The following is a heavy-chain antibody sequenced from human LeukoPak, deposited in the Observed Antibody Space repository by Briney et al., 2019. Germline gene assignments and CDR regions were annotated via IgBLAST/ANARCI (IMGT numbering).Heavy chain of an antibody. V-gene: IGHV1-69*13. Sequence: SVKVSCKASGGTFSSYAISWVRQAPGQGLEWMGGIIPIFGTANYAQKFQGRVTITADESTSTAYKELSSLRSEDTAVYYCASSAATPPGNIVVVPAAMNNWFDPWGQGTLVTVSS. CDR1: GGTFSSYA. D-gene: IGHD2-2*01. J-gene: IGHJ5*02. CDR3: ASSAATPPGNIVVVPAAMNNWFDP. CDR2: IIPIFGTA.